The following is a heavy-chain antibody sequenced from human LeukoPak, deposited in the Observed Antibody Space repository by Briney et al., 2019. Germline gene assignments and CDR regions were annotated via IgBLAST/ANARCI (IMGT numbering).Heavy chain of an antibody. CDR1: GFTFSSYW. CDR2: MNSDGSST. J-gene: IGHJ4*02. V-gene: IGHV3-74*01. D-gene: IGHD5-12*01. CDR3: AREGDGYDYDH. Sequence: GGSLRVSCAASGFTFSSYWMHWVRQAPGKGLVWVSRMNSDGSSTSYADSVKGRFTISRDNAKNTLYLQMNSLRAEDTAVYYCAREGDGYDYDHWGQGTLVTVSS.